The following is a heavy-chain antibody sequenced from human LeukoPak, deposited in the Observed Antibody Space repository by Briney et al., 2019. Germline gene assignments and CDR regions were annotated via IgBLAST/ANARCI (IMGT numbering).Heavy chain of an antibody. V-gene: IGHV1-2*02. J-gene: IGHJ4*02. CDR3: TLEGGSGSYYDY. D-gene: IGHD3-10*01. CDR1: GYTFTVYY. Sequence: ASVKGSCKASGYTFTVYYMHWVRQAPGQGREWMGWINPNSGGTNYAQKFHGRVTMTRDTSISTAYMELSRLRSDDTAVYYCTLEGGSGSYYDYWGQGTLVTVSS. CDR2: INPNSGGT.